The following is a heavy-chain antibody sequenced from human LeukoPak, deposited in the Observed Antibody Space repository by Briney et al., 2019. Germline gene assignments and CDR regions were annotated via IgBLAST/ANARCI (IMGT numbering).Heavy chain of an antibody. Sequence: ASVKVSCKASGCTFTGYYMHWVRQAPGQGLEWMGRINPNSGGTNYAQKFQGRVTMTRDTSISTAYMELSRLRSDDTAVYYCASSTIAVAGLAHDYWGQGTLVTVSS. CDR3: ASSTIAVAGLAHDY. J-gene: IGHJ4*02. D-gene: IGHD6-19*01. CDR2: INPNSGGT. V-gene: IGHV1-2*06. CDR1: GCTFTGYY.